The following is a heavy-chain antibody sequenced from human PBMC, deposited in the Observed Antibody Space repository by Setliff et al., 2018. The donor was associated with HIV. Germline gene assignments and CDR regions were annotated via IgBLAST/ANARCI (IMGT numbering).Heavy chain of an antibody. V-gene: IGHV3-48*02. CDR1: GFTFSYYG. CDR3: ARANWGGMLGCFDV. J-gene: IGHJ4*02. Sequence: GGSLRLSCAASGFTFSYYGMNWVRHVPGKGLECISYISSSSGNMYYADSVKGRFTISRDNAKNSLYLQMHSLRDDDTAVYFCARANWGGMLGCFDVWGQGTLVTVSS. D-gene: IGHD7-27*01. CDR2: ISSSSGNM.